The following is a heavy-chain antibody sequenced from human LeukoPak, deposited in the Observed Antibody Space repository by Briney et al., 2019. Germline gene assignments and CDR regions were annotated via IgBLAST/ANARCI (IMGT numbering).Heavy chain of an antibody. D-gene: IGHD2-2*01. CDR2: IYYSGST. J-gene: IGHJ4*02. V-gene: IGHV4-39*01. CDR1: GGSISSSSYY. CDR3: ARHPMPLPFDY. Sequence: SETLSLTCTVSGGSISSSSYYWGWIRQPPGKGLEWIGSIYYSGSTYYNPSLKSRVTISVDTSKNQFSLKLSSVTAADTAVYYCARHPMPLPFDYWGQGTLVTVSS.